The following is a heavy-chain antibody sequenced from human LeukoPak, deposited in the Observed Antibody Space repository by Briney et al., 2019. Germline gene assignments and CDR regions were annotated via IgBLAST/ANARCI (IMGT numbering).Heavy chain of an antibody. Sequence: GGSLRLSCAASGFTFSSYSMNWVRQAPGKGLEWVSYISSSSSYIYYADSVKGRFTISRDNAKNSLHLQMNSLRAEDTAVYYCARGRFGSYISFDYWGQGTLVTVSS. CDR1: GFTFSSYS. D-gene: IGHD1-26*01. J-gene: IGHJ4*02. CDR2: ISSSSSYI. V-gene: IGHV3-21*01. CDR3: ARGRFGSYISFDY.